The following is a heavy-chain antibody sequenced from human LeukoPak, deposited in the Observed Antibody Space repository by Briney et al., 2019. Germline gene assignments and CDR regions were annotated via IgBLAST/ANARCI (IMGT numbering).Heavy chain of an antibody. CDR1: GFTFRSYG. J-gene: IGHJ6*02. CDR2: ISYDGSNK. V-gene: IGHV3-30*18. D-gene: IGHD3-10*01. CDR3: AKDLDYGSGTYYRYGMDV. Sequence: GRSLRLSCAASGFTFRSYGIHWVRQAPGKGLEWVAVISYDGSNKYYVDSVKGRFTMSRDNSKNTLYLQMNSLRAEDTAVYYCAKDLDYGSGTYYRYGMDVWGQGTTVTVSS.